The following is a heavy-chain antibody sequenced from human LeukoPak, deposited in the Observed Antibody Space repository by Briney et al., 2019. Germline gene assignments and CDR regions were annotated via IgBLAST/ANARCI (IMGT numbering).Heavy chain of an antibody. D-gene: IGHD2-2*02. CDR3: ARVGNCSSTSCYRDWFDP. V-gene: IGHV4-59*01. CDR2: IYHSGST. CDR1: GGSLSGYY. J-gene: IGHJ5*02. Sequence: SETLSLTCAVSGGSLSGYYWSWIRQPPGKGLEWIGYIYHSGSTNYNPSLKSRVTISVDTSKNQFSPKLSSVTAADTAVYYCARVGNCSSTSCYRDWFDPWGQGTLVTVSP.